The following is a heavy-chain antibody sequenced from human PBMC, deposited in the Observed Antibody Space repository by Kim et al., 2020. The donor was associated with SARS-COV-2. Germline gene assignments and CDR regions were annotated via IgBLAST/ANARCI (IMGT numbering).Heavy chain of an antibody. CDR1: GFPFSNYV. CDR2: LSGDGTRT. J-gene: IGHJ4*02. D-gene: IGHD4-4*01. V-gene: IGHV3-23*01. CDR3: VKGREAHTNYVRFPFDS. Sequence: GGSLRLSCAASGFPFSNYVMSWVRQVPGKGLEWVSVLSGDGTRTYYADSVMGRFTLSRDNSKSTLYLQMNSLRAGDTAIYYCVKGREAHTNYVRFPFDSWSQGTLVTVPS.